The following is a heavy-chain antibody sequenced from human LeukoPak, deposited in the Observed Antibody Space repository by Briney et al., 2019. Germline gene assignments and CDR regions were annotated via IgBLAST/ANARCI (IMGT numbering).Heavy chain of an antibody. D-gene: IGHD5-12*01. Sequence: SETLSLTCTVSGGSISSSTYYWGWIRQSPGKGLEWIGSIYYSGSTFYNPSLKSRVTISVDTSKNHFSLKLSSVTAADAAVYYCARHGRPGYGGYENAFDIWGQGTMVTVSS. V-gene: IGHV4-39*01. CDR1: GGSISSSTYY. J-gene: IGHJ3*02. CDR2: IYYSGST. CDR3: ARHGRPGYGGYENAFDI.